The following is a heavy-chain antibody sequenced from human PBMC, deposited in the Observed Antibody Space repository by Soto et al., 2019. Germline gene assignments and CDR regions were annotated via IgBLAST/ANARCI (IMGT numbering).Heavy chain of an antibody. CDR1: GYTFTSYG. J-gene: IGHJ1*01. D-gene: IGHD2-2*02. CDR3: ARDGRYCSSTSCYTTYFQH. Sequence: ASVKVSCKASGYTFTSYGISWVRQAPGQGLEWMGWISAYNGNTNYAQKLQGRVTMTTDTSTSTAYMELRSLRSDDTAVYYCARDGRYCSSTSCYTTYFQHWGQGTLVTVSS. CDR2: ISAYNGNT. V-gene: IGHV1-18*04.